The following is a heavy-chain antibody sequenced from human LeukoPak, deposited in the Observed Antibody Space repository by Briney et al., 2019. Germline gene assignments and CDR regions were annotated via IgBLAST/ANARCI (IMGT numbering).Heavy chain of an antibody. J-gene: IGHJ5*02. CDR3: ARSIAVAGTDNWFDP. D-gene: IGHD6-19*01. CDR2: IYYSGST. CDR1: GVSISSYY. Sequence: SETLSLTCTVSGVSISSYYWSWIRQPPGKGLEWIGDIYYSGSTNYNPSLKSRVTISVDTSKNQFSLKLSSVTAADTAVYYCARSIAVAGTDNWFDPWGQGTLVTVSS. V-gene: IGHV4-59*01.